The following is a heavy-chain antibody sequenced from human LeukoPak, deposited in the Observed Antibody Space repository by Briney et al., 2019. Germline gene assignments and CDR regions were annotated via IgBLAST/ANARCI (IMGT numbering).Heavy chain of an antibody. D-gene: IGHD2-2*02. V-gene: IGHV3-30-3*01. Sequence: GGSLRLSCAASGFTFSSYAMHWGRQSPGKGLEWVAVISYDGSSEYYADSVKGRFTISRDNSKNTLYLQMHSLRAEDTAVYYCAREHMTYTLFDYWGQGTLVTVSS. CDR2: ISYDGSSE. J-gene: IGHJ4*02. CDR3: AREHMTYTLFDY. CDR1: GFTFSSYA.